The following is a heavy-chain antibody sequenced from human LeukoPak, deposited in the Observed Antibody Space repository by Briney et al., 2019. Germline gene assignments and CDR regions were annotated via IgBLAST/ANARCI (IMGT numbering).Heavy chain of an antibody. Sequence: GGSLRLSCAASGFTFSSYEMNWVRQAPGKGLEWVSYITDSGRTIYYADSVKGRFTISRDNAKNSLYLQMNSLRAEDTAVYYCARFYNWFDPWGQGTLVTVSS. J-gene: IGHJ5*02. CDR3: ARFYNWFDP. CDR2: ITDSGRTI. V-gene: IGHV3-48*03. CDR1: GFTFSSYE.